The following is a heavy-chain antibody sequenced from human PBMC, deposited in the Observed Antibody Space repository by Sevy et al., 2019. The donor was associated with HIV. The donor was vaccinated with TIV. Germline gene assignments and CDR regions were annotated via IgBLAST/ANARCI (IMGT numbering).Heavy chain of an antibody. Sequence: ASVKVSCKASGYTFTDYYMRWVRQAPGQGLEWMGWIDPNNGNSNSAQKFQGRLTLTSDMSISTAYMELSRLRSDDTAIYFCTRDDIYTHPWEFDWWSHGALVTVSS. V-gene: IGHV1-2*02. J-gene: IGHJ4*01. CDR2: IDPNNGNS. D-gene: IGHD1-26*01. CDR1: GYTFTDYY. CDR3: TRDDIYTHPWEFDW.